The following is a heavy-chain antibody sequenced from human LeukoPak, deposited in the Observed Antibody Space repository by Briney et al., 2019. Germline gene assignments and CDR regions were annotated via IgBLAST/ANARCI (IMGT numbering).Heavy chain of an antibody. D-gene: IGHD6-13*01. CDR3: AKDLAAAGFFEGYYFDY. V-gene: IGHV3-30*02. CDR2: IRYDGSNK. Sequence: PGGSLRLSCAASGFIFSSYGMHWVRQAPGKGLEWVTFIRYDGSNKYYADSVKGRFTISGDNSKNTLYLQMNSLRAEDTAVYYCAKDLAAAGFFEGYYFDYWGQGTLVTVSS. CDR1: GFIFSSYG. J-gene: IGHJ4*02.